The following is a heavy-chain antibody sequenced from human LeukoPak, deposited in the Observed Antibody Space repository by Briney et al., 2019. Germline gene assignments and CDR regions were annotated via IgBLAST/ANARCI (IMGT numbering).Heavy chain of an antibody. CDR3: TTDSPYSSSWYPDY. J-gene: IGHJ4*02. CDR1: GFTFSNAW. Sequence: GGSLRLSCAASGFTFSNAWMSWVRQASGKGLEWVGRIKSKTDGGTTDYAAPVKGRFTISRDDSKNTLYLQMNSLKTEDTAVYYCTTDSPYSSSWYPDYWGQGTLVTVSS. V-gene: IGHV3-15*01. D-gene: IGHD6-13*01. CDR2: IKSKTDGGTT.